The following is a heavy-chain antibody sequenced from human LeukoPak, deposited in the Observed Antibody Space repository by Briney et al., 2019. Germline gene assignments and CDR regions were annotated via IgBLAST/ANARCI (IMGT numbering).Heavy chain of an antibody. CDR2: ISYDGSNK. CDR3: ARAYCGGDCYYYYYGLDV. J-gene: IGHJ6*02. V-gene: IGHV3-30*03. D-gene: IGHD2-21*02. Sequence: GGSLRLSCAASGFTFSSYGMHWVRQAPGKGLEWVAVISYDGSNKYYADSVKGRFTISRDNSKNTLYLQMNSLRAEDTAVYYCARAYCGGDCYYYYYGLDVWGQGTTVTVSS. CDR1: GFTFSSYG.